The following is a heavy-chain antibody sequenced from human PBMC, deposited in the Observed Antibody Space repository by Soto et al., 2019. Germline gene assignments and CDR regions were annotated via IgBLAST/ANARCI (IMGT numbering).Heavy chain of an antibody. CDR3: AKGGYTGVCYGGRYFDY. CDR2: ISYAGSKK. CDR1: GFTFTTYA. D-gene: IGHD4-17*01. V-gene: IGHV3-30*18. Sequence: QVQLVESGGGVVQPGRSLRRSCAASGFTFTTYAMHWFRQAPGKGLEWLARISYAGSKKYYADSVKGRLTRSRDNSKNSLYLQMNRLRTEETAVYSCAKGGYTGVCYGGRYFDYWGQGTLGTLSS. J-gene: IGHJ4*02.